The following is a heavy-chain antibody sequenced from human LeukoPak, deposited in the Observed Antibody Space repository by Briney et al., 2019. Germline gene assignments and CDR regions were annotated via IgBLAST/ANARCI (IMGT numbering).Heavy chain of an antibody. D-gene: IGHD6-6*01. CDR1: GGTFSSYA. CDR2: IIPIFGTA. V-gene: IGHV1-69*13. J-gene: IGHJ3*02. CDR3: FGGLGVIAARKKDAFDI. Sequence: ASVKVSCKASGGTFSSYAISWVRQAPGQGLEWMGGIIPIFGTANYAQKFQGRVTITADESTSTAYMELSSLRSEDTAVYYCFGGLGVIAARKKDAFDIWGQGTMVTVSS.